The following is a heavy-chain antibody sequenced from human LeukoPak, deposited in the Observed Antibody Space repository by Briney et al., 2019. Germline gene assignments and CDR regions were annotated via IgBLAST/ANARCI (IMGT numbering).Heavy chain of an antibody. Sequence: KPSETLSLTCAVYGVSFSGYYWSWIRQPPGKGLEWIGEINHSGSTNYNPSLRSRVTISVDMSKNQFSLRLSSVTAADTAVYYCARDSGRGYSFNYGYWGQGTLVTVSS. CDR3: ARDSGRGYSFNYGY. CDR2: INHSGST. D-gene: IGHD5-18*01. V-gene: IGHV4-34*01. CDR1: GVSFSGYY. J-gene: IGHJ4*02.